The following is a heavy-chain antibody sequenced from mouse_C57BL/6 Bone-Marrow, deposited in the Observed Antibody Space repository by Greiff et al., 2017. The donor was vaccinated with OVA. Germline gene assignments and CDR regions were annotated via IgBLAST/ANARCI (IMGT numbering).Heavy chain of an antibody. J-gene: IGHJ2*01. V-gene: IGHV7-3*01. Sequence: EVKLVESGGGLVQPGDSPSLSCAASGFTFTNYYMSWVRQPPGKALEWLAFIRNKPNGSTTEYSASVKGRFTISRDNSQSILYLQMNALRAEDSATYYCARYKGRVAVDYFDYWGQGTALTVSS. CDR3: ARYKGRVAVDYFDY. D-gene: IGHD1-1*01. CDR1: GFTFTNYY. CDR2: IRNKPNGSTT.